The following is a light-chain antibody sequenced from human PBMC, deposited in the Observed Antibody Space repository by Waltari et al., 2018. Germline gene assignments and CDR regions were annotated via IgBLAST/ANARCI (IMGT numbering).Light chain of an antibody. CDR3: SSFTTSSTLL. Sequence: QSALTQPASVSASPGESITISCTATSSDVGDFNSASWYQQHPGKAPKFMIYDVSNRPSGVSHRFSGSKSGNTASLTISGLQAEDEAVYYCSSFTTSSTLLFGGGTKLTVL. J-gene: IGLJ2*01. V-gene: IGLV2-14*03. CDR1: SSDVGDFNS. CDR2: DVS.